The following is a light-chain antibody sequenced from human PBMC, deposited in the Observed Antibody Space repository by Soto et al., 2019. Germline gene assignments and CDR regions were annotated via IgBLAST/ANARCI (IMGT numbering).Light chain of an antibody. CDR1: SSNIGAGYD. Sequence: QPVLTQPPSVAGAPGQRVTISCTGSSSNIGAGYDVHWYQQLPGTAPKLLIYGNSNRPSGVPDRFSGSKSGTSASLASTGLQAEDDADYYCQSYDSSLSGSKVFGTGTKLTVL. CDR2: GNS. J-gene: IGLJ1*01. V-gene: IGLV1-40*01. CDR3: QSYDSSLSGSKV.